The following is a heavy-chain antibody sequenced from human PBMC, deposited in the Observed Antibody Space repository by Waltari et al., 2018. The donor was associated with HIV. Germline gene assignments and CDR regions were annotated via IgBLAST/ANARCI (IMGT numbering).Heavy chain of an antibody. CDR1: GFTFSSYW. CDR2: IKQDGSEK. Sequence: CAASGFTFSSYWMSWVRQAPGKGLEWVANIKQDGSEKYYVDSVKGRFTISRDNAKNSLYLQMNSLRAEDTAVYYCARCPPPRADFDYWGQGTLVTVSS. D-gene: IGHD3-10*01. J-gene: IGHJ4*02. V-gene: IGHV3-7*03. CDR3: ARCPPPRADFDY.